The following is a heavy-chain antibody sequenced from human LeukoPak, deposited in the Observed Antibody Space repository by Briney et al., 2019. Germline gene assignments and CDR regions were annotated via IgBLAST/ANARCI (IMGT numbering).Heavy chain of an antibody. CDR3: AREHTMIVGAFDI. J-gene: IGHJ3*02. CDR2: IYYSGST. Sequence: SETLSLTCTVSGGSISSYYWSWIRQPPGKGLEWIGYIYYSGSTNYNPSLKSRVTISVDTSKNQFSLKLSSVTAADTAVYYCAREHTMIVGAFDIWGQGTMVTVSS. D-gene: IGHD3-22*01. V-gene: IGHV4-59*01. CDR1: GGSISSYY.